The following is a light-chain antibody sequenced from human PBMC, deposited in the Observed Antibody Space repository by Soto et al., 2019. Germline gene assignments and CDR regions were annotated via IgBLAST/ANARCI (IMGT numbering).Light chain of an antibody. CDR2: AAS. CDR3: QQYYSYPPT. CDR1: QGISSY. Sequence: ALRMTQSPSSFSASTGDRVTITCRASQGISSYLAWYQQKPGKAPKLLIYAASTFQSGVPSRFRGSGSGTDFTLTISCLQSEDFATYYCQQYYSYPPTFGQGTKLEIK. V-gene: IGKV1-8*01. J-gene: IGKJ2*01.